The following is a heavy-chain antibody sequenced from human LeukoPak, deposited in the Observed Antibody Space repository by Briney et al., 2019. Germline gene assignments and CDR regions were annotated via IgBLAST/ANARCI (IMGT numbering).Heavy chain of an antibody. CDR2: ISAYNGDT. CDR1: GYTFTSYG. V-gene: IGHV1-18*01. Sequence: SVKVSFKSSGYTFTSYGFSWVRQSPGQGLEWMRWISAYNGDTNYAQKLQGRVTMTTDTPTSTAYMELRSLRSDDTAVYYCARGFVGIAVAFDYWGEGTLVTVSS. CDR3: ARGFVGIAVAFDY. J-gene: IGHJ4*02. D-gene: IGHD6-19*01.